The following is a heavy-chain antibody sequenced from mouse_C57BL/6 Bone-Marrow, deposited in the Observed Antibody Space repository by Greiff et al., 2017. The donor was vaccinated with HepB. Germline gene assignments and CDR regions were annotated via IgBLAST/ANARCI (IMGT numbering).Heavy chain of an antibody. D-gene: IGHD6-2*01. CDR1: GYTFTSYW. Sequence: QVQLQQPGAELVKPGASVKLSCKASGYTFTSYWMQWVKQRPGQGLEWIGEIDPSDSYTNYNQKFKGKATFTVDTSSSTAYMQLSSLTSEDSAVYYCASLRGVWGTGTTVTVSS. V-gene: IGHV1-50*01. J-gene: IGHJ1*03. CDR2: IDPSDSYT. CDR3: ASLRGV.